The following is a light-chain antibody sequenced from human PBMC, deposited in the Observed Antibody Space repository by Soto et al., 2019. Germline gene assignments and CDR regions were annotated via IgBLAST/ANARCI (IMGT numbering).Light chain of an antibody. Sequence: EVVLTQSPGTLSLSPGERATLSCRASQSVSSSYLAWYQQKPGQAPRLLIYGASSRATGIPDRFSGSGSGTDFTLTISRLEPEDSAIYYCQQFGSSPITFGQGTRLEIK. CDR3: QQFGSSPIT. V-gene: IGKV3-20*01. CDR1: QSVSSSY. J-gene: IGKJ5*01. CDR2: GAS.